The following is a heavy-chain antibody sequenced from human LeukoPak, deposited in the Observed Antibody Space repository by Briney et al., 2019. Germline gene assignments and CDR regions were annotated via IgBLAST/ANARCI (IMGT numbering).Heavy chain of an antibody. J-gene: IGHJ6*03. CDR3: AREVGATSWEVVDYYYYMDV. CDR2: IYHSGST. Sequence: SQTLSLTCTVSGGSISSGGYYWSWIRQPPGKGLEWIGYIYHSGSTYYNPSLKSRVTISVDTSKNQFSLKLSSVTAADTAVYYCAREVGATSWEVVDYYYYMDVWGKGTTVTVSS. V-gene: IGHV4-30-2*01. CDR1: GGSISSGGYY. D-gene: IGHD1-26*01.